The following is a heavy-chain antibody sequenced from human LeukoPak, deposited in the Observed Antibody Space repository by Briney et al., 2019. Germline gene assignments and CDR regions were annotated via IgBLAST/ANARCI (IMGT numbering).Heavy chain of an antibody. CDR1: GFTFSSYA. D-gene: IGHD1-26*01. J-gene: IGHJ6*02. V-gene: IGHV3-23*01. CDR2: ISGSGGST. Sequence: GGSLRLSCAASGFTFSSYAMSWVRQAPGKGLEWVSAISGSGGSTYYADSVKGRFTISRDNSKNTLYLQMNSLRAEDTAVYYCAKGSGSYPGSGHGMDVWGQGTTVTVSS. CDR3: AKGSGSYPGSGHGMDV.